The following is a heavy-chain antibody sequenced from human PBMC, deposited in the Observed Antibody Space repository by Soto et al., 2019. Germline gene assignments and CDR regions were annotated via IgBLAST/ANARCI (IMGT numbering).Heavy chain of an antibody. V-gene: IGHV1-46*03. CDR1: GYTFTSYH. Sequence: ASVKVSCKASGYTFTSYHMHWVGQGPGQGREWMGIIGPSGGSTSYAQKFQGRVTMTRDTSTSTVYMELSSLRSEDTAVYYCARDKNIYSYGYYYMDVWGKGTTVTVSS. J-gene: IGHJ6*03. D-gene: IGHD5-18*01. CDR2: IGPSGGST. CDR3: ARDKNIYSYGYYYMDV.